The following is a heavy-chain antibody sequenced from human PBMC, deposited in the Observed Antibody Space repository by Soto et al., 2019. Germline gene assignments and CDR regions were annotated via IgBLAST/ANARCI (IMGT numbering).Heavy chain of an antibody. V-gene: IGHV3-23*01. Sequence: EVQLLESGGGLVQPGGSLRLSCAASGFTFSTYAMTWVRQAPGKGLEWLSVISASGRTDYEDSVKRRFTISRDNSKNTLYVQLNSLRAEDTAIYYCAKLKGADYSASDYWGQGTQVTVSS. CDR1: GFTFSTYA. J-gene: IGHJ4*02. D-gene: IGHD4-17*01. CDR2: ISASGRT. CDR3: AKLKGADYSASDY.